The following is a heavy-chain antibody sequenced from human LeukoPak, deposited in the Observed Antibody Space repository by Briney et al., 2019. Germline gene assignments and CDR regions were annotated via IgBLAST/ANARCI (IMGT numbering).Heavy chain of an antibody. CDR2: ISGSGGST. CDR1: GFTFSSYA. Sequence: GGSLRLSCAASGFTFSSYAMSWVRQAPGKGLEWVSAISGSGGSTYYADSVKGRFTISRDNSKNTLYLQMNSLRAEDTAAYYCAKGFKGSSFYYYYYMDVWGKGTTVTVSS. V-gene: IGHV3-23*01. D-gene: IGHD6-6*01. CDR3: AKGFKGSSFYYYYYMDV. J-gene: IGHJ6*03.